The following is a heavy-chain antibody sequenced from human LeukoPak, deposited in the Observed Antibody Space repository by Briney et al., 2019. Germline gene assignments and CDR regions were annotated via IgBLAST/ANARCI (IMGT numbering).Heavy chain of an antibody. CDR2: INHSGST. J-gene: IGHJ4*02. D-gene: IGHD6-19*01. CDR1: GGSFSGYY. V-gene: IGHV4-34*01. Sequence: PSETLPLTCAVYGGSFSGYYWSWIRKPPGKGLKWNGEINHSGSTNYNPSLKSRVTISVDTSKNQFSLKLSSVTAADTAVYYCARKRKQWLVGDYFDYWGQGTLVTVSS. CDR3: ARKRKQWLVGDYFDY.